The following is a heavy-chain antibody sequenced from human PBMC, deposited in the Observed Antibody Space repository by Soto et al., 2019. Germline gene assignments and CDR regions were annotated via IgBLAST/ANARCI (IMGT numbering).Heavy chain of an antibody. D-gene: IGHD2-2*01. V-gene: IGHV1-2*02. CDR3: ANTVRLPSAKVGPDAFDV. J-gene: IGHJ3*01. Sequence: GASVKVSCKASGYSFTGYYIHWVRQAPGQGPEWMGWIYPNTGGTRFAQKFQGRVTLTRDTSITTAYMEVSRLRSDDTAVYYCANTVRLPSAKVGPDAFDVWGQGTMVTVSS. CDR2: IYPNTGGT. CDR1: GYSFTGYY.